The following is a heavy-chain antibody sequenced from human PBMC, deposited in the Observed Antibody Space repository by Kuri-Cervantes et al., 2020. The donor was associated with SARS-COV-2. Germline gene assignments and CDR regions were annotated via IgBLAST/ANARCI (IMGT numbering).Heavy chain of an antibody. CDR2: VRGKANNYAT. CDR3: TTLIDY. Sequence: GESLKISCAASGFTFDDYAIHRVRQAPGKGLEWVGRVRGKANNYATAYAASVKGRFTISRDDSKNMAYLQMNSLKTEDTAVYYCTTLIDYWGQGALVTVSS. CDR1: GFTFDDYA. J-gene: IGHJ4*02. V-gene: IGHV3-73*01.